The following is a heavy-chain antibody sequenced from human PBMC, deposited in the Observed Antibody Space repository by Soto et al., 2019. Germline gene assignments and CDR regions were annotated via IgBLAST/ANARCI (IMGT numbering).Heavy chain of an antibody. J-gene: IGHJ4*02. CDR1: GASITFGGYS. Sequence: QLQLHESGSGLVKPSQTLSLTCTVSGASITFGGYSWSWIRQTAGKGLEWIGYINHLETTFYNPSFESRLTLSIVRAKNQFSLKLHSMSAADRAVYFCARGGGSDSFDYWGQGILVTVSS. D-gene: IGHD1-26*01. CDR2: INHLETT. V-gene: IGHV4-30-2*01. CDR3: ARGGGSDSFDY.